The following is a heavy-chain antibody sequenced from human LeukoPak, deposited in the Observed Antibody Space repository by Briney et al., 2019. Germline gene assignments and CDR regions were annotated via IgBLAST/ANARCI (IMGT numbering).Heavy chain of an antibody. J-gene: IGHJ3*01. Sequence: GGSLRLSCAASGFTFDDYAMHWVRQAPGKGLEWVSGISWNSGSIGYADSVKGRFTISRDNAKNSLCLQMNSLRAEDTALYYCAKDMGPWGQGTMVTVSS. CDR3: AKDMGP. CDR1: GFTFDDYA. V-gene: IGHV3-9*01. CDR2: ISWNSGSI.